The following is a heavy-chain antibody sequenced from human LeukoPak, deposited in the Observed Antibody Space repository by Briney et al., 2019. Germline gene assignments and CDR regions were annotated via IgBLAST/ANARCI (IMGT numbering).Heavy chain of an antibody. V-gene: IGHV3-23*01. CDR1: GFTFSSYA. D-gene: IGHD1-26*01. Sequence: PGGSLRLSCAASGFTFSSYAMSWVRQAPGKGLEWVSAISGSGGSTYYADSVKGRFTISRDNSKNTLYLQMNSPRAEDTAVYYCAKDWVGATGPDYWGQGTLVTVSS. CDR3: AKDWVGATGPDY. CDR2: ISGSGGST. J-gene: IGHJ4*02.